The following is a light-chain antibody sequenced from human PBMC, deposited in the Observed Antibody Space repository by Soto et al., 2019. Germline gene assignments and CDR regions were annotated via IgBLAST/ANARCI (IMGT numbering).Light chain of an antibody. Sequence: ENLLTQSPGTLSLSPGERATLSCRASQVTSRYLSWYQQRPGQAPRLLIDGASSRATGIPDRFSGSGSGTDFTLTISRLEPEDFAVYYCQQYSTSPISFGQGTRLEIK. V-gene: IGKV3-20*01. CDR3: QQYSTSPIS. J-gene: IGKJ5*01. CDR2: GAS. CDR1: QVTSRY.